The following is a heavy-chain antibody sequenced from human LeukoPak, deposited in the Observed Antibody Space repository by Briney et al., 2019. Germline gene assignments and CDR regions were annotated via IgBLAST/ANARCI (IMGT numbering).Heavy chain of an antibody. CDR3: ARRAGAYTHPYDY. D-gene: IGHD3-16*01. CDR2: VRFEGTEK. J-gene: IGHJ4*02. CDR1: GFTFSYYG. V-gene: IGHV3-33*04. Sequence: GGSLRLSCAASGFTFSYYGMHWVRQAPGKGLEWVGFVRFEGTEKFYSDSVKGRFTISIDNSKNTLYLQMNSLRAEDTAVYYCARRAGAYTHPYDYWGQGTLVTVS.